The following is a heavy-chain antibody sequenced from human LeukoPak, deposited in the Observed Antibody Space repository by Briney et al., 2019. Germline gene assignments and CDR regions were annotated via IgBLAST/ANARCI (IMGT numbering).Heavy chain of an antibody. CDR3: ARGWVRGSYGVFDY. CDR1: GGSISSGSYY. V-gene: IGHV4-61*02. J-gene: IGHJ4*02. Sequence: SETLSLTCTVSGGSISSGSYYWSWIRQPAGKGLEWIGRIYTSGSTNYNPSLKSRVTISVDTSKNQFSLKLSSVTAADTAVYYCARGWVRGSYGVFDYWGQGTLVTVSS. CDR2: IYTSGST. D-gene: IGHD1-26*01.